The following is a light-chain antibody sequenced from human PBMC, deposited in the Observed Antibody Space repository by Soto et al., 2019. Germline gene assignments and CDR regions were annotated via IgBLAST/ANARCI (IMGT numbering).Light chain of an antibody. V-gene: IGKV3-20*01. CDR1: QSVSSSS. Sequence: VFMQSPGTLSLSPGERATLSCRASQSVSSSSLAWYQQSPGQAPRLLIYGAFSRATGIPDRVSGSGSGTVFTLTISRLEPEDFAVYYCQQYGSSPWTFGQGTKVDIK. J-gene: IGKJ1*01. CDR2: GAF. CDR3: QQYGSSPWT.